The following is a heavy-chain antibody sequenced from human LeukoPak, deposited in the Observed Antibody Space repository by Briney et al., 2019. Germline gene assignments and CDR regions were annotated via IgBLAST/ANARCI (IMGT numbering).Heavy chain of an antibody. CDR1: DYSISSAYY. V-gene: IGHV4-38-2*02. CDR2: IYHSGST. J-gene: IGHJ5*02. D-gene: IGHD3-22*01. CDR3: ARGVTMIGRLRFDP. Sequence: PSETLSLTCTVSDYSISSAYYWGWLRPPPGKGLEWIGSIYHSGSTYYNPSLKSRVTISVDTSKNQFSLKLSSVTAADTAVYFCARGVTMIGRLRFDPWGQGTLVTVSS.